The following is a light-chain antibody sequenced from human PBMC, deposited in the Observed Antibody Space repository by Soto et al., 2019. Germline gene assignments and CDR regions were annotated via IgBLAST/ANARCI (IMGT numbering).Light chain of an antibody. CDR2: DAS. J-gene: IGKJ1*01. CDR3: QQYNDYSPTWT. Sequence: DIQMTQSPSTLSASVGDRVSITCRASQSISNSLAWYQQKPGKAPKLLIYDASSLESGVPSRFSGSASGTEFTLTISSLQPDDFATYYCQQYNDYSPTWTVGQGTKVEIK. V-gene: IGKV1-5*01. CDR1: QSISNS.